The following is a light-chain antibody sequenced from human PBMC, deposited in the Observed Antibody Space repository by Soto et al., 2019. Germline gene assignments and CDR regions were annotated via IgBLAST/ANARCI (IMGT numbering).Light chain of an antibody. J-gene: IGKJ2*01. Sequence: DIQMTQSPSSLSVSVGERVTITCRASQPIANWLAWYQQRPGHAPELLIHGASTLHSGVPPRFSGTGYGTHFTLTITSLQPEDLATYFCQQASEPPYTFGQGTKTGD. V-gene: IGKV1-12*01. CDR1: QPIANW. CDR3: QQASEPPYT. CDR2: GAS.